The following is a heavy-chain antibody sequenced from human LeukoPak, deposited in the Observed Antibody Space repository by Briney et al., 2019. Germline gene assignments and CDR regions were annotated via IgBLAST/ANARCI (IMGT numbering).Heavy chain of an antibody. D-gene: IGHD3-3*01. CDR1: GFTFSSYE. Sequence: PGGSLRLSCAASGFTFSSYEMNWVRQAPGKGLEWIGEINHSGSTNYNPSLKSRVTISVDTSKDQFSLKLSSVTAADTAVYYCARGGRFLEWSPRYYYYYMDVWGKGTTVTVSS. J-gene: IGHJ6*03. V-gene: IGHV4-34*01. CDR2: INHSGST. CDR3: ARGGRFLEWSPRYYYYYMDV.